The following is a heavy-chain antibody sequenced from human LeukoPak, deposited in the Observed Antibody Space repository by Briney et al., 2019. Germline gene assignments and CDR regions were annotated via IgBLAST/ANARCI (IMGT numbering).Heavy chain of an antibody. D-gene: IGHD1-26*01. Sequence: GGSLRLSCAASGFTFSRNYMSWVREAPGKGLEWVSVIYSCGSTYYADSVKGRFTISRDNSKNTQYLQMNSLRAEDTAVYNCARSYPYFDYWSQGTLVTVSP. CDR1: GFTFSRNY. CDR3: ARSYPYFDY. J-gene: IGHJ4*02. CDR2: IYSCGST. V-gene: IGHV3-66*02.